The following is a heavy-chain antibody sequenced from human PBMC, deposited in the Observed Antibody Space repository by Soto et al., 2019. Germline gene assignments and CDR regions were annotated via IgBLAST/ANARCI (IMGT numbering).Heavy chain of an antibody. J-gene: IGHJ4*02. CDR1: GYTFSNFG. Sequence: QVQVVQSGAEVNKPGASVRVSCKASGYTFSNFGITWVRQAPGLGPEWMGGISVYNGNTKYARKFQGRVTMTTDTSTGTAYMELRSLRSDDTAIYYCARDMTDYSSGRALDYWGQGTLVTVSS. D-gene: IGHD6-19*01. CDR2: ISVYNGNT. CDR3: ARDMTDYSSGRALDY. V-gene: IGHV1-18*01.